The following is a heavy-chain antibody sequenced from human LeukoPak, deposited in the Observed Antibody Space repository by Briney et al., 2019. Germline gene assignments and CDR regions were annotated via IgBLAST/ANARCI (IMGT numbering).Heavy chain of an antibody. J-gene: IGHJ6*02. CDR1: GFTFSSYS. D-gene: IGHD6-19*01. CDR3: ARVSSSGWYDYYYGMDV. Sequence: GGSLRLSCAASGFTFSSYSMNWVRQAPGKGLEWVSSISSSSSYIYYADSVKGRFTISRDNAKNSLYLQMNSLRAEDTAVYYCARVSSSGWYDYYYGMDVWGQGTTVTVSS. CDR2: ISSSSSYI. V-gene: IGHV3-21*01.